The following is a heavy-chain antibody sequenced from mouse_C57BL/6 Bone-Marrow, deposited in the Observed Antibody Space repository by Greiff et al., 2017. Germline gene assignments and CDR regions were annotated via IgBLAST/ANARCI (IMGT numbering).Heavy chain of an antibody. Sequence: EVLLVESGGGLVQPGASLKLSCESNEYAFPSHDMSWVRQTPEKRLELVAAINSDGGSTYYPDTMEGQFTISRDNTTKTLYLQMSSLRSEDTALYYSARLFDYWGQGTTLTVSS. J-gene: IGHJ2*01. V-gene: IGHV5-2*01. CDR2: INSDGGST. CDR1: EYAFPSHD. CDR3: ARLFDY.